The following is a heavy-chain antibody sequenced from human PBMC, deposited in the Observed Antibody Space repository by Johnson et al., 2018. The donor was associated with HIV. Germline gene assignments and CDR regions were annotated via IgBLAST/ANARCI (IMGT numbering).Heavy chain of an antibody. CDR2: ISWNSGSI. Sequence: VQLVESGGGVVQPGGSMRLSCAASGFTFDDYAMHWVRQAPGKGLEWVSGISWNSGSIAYADSVKGRFTISRDNAKNSLYLQMNKMRAEDTAVYFCGRQVRGLRLGVDSFDIWGQGTMVTVSS. CDR3: GRQVRGLRLGVDSFDI. V-gene: IGHV3-9*01. CDR1: GFTFDDYA. D-gene: IGHD3-16*01. J-gene: IGHJ3*02.